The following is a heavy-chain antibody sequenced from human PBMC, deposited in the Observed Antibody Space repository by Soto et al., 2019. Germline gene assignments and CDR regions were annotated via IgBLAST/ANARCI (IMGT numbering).Heavy chain of an antibody. Sequence: PGGSLRLSCAASGFSFSSYSMNWVRQAPGKGLEWVSSISSSSSYIYYADSVKGRFTISRDNAKNSLYLQMNSLRAEDTAGYYCAAHCTNGVCYRPDAFDIWGQGTMVT. CDR1: GFSFSSYS. J-gene: IGHJ3*02. CDR3: AAHCTNGVCYRPDAFDI. V-gene: IGHV3-21*01. CDR2: ISSSSSYI. D-gene: IGHD2-8*01.